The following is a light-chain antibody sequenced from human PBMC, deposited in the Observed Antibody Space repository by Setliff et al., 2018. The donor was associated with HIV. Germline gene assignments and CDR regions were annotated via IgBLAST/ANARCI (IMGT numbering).Light chain of an antibody. V-gene: IGLV1-40*01. CDR3: QSYDRSLSGYV. J-gene: IGLJ1*01. CDR1: SSNIGAGFD. CDR2: SFT. Sequence: QSVLTQPPSVSGAPGQRVTISCTGSSSNIGAGFDVHWYQQFPGTAPKLLIYSFTNRPSGVPDRFSGSKSGTSASLAIAGLQAEDEADYYCQSYDRSLSGYVFGTGTKVTVL.